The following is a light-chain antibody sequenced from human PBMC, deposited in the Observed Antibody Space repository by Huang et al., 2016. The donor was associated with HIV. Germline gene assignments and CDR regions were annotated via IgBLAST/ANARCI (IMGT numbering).Light chain of an antibody. CDR3: QQYNDWLSLT. Sequence: EIVMTQSPATLSVSPGERATLSCRASQSINSNLAWYQQKPGQAPRRLIYGASTRTTGVPVRFSGSGSGTEFTLTISSLQFEDSAVYYCQQYNDWLSLTFGGGTKVGIK. J-gene: IGKJ4*01. CDR1: QSINSN. V-gene: IGKV3-15*01. CDR2: GAS.